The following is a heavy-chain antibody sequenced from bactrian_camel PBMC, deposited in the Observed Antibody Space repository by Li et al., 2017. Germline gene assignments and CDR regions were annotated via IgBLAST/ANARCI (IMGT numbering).Heavy chain of an antibody. J-gene: IGHJ6*01. Sequence: HVQLVESGGGSVQAGETLRLSCTASGYSTGNNCMGWFRQAPGKAREWVATILGDGSARYPDSVKGRFTASQDNAKNTVYLQMNSLKLEDTAMYYCAADRRGCYSESWFKLTGIREGSFGSWGQGTQVTVS. CDR3: AADRRGCYSESWFKLTGIREGSFGS. V-gene: IGHV3S53*01. CDR2: ILGDGSA. CDR1: GYSTGNNC. D-gene: IGHD1*01.